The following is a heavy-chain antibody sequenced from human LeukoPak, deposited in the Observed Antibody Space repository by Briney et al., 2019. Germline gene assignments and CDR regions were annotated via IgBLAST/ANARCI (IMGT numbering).Heavy chain of an antibody. V-gene: IGHV4-61*02. J-gene: IGHJ4*02. CDR3: ARAWEYSSGHQLDY. Sequence: SETLSLTCAVSGGSISSGGYSWSWIRQPAGKGLEWIGRIYTSGSTNYNPSLKSRVTMSVDTSKNQFSLKLSSVTAADTAVYYCARAWEYSSGHQLDYWGQGTLVTVSS. CDR2: IYTSGST. CDR1: GGSISSGGYS. D-gene: IGHD6-19*01.